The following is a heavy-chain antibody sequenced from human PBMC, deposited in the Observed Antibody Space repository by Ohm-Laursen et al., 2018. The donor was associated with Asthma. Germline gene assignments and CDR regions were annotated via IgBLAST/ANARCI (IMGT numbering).Heavy chain of an antibody. Sequence: SQTLSLTCTVSGGSISSGDYYWSWIRQPPGKGLEWIGYIYYSGSTYYNPSLKSRVTISVDRSKNQFSLKLSSVTAADTAVYYCTTDSSDYYYYYGMDVWGQGTTVTVSS. D-gene: IGHD2-15*01. CDR1: GGSISSGDYY. CDR2: IYYSGST. V-gene: IGHV4-30-4*01. J-gene: IGHJ6*02. CDR3: TTDSSDYYYYYGMDV.